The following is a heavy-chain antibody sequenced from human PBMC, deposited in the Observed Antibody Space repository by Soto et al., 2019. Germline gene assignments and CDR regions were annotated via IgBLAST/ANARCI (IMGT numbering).Heavy chain of an antibody. CDR1: GFTFSSYA. D-gene: IGHD6-13*01. Sequence: EVQLLESGGGLVQPGGSLRLSCAASGFTFSSYAMSWVRQAPGKGLEWVSAISGSGGSTYYADSVKGRFTISRDNSKNTLYLQKNRLRAEDTGVYYCAEEQQQLAPKGDYWGQGTLVTVSS. V-gene: IGHV3-23*01. CDR3: AEEQQQLAPKGDY. CDR2: ISGSGGST. J-gene: IGHJ4*02.